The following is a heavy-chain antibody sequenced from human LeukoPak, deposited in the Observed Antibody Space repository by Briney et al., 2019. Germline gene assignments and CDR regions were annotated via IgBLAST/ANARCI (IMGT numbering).Heavy chain of an antibody. D-gene: IGHD3-3*01. CDR3: ARVRDYDFWSGYSGDAFDI. CDR2: IYHSGST. V-gene: IGHV4-30-2*01. CDR1: GGSISSGGYS. J-gene: IGHJ3*02. Sequence: SQTLSLTCAVSGGSISSGGYSWSWIRQPPGKGLEWIGYIYHSGSTNYNPSLKSRVTISVDTSKNQFSLKLSSVTAADTAVYYCARVRDYDFWSGYSGDAFDIWGQGTMVTVSS.